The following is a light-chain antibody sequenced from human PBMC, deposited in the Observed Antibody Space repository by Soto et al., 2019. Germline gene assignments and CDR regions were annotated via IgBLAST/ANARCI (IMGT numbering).Light chain of an antibody. CDR2: AAS. V-gene: IGKV1-39*01. CDR3: QQSYSTPFT. Sequence: GDRVTITCRASQSISSYLNWYQQKPGKAPKLLIYAASSLQSGVPSRFSGSGSGTDFTLTISSLQPEDFATYYCQQSYSTPFTLGPGTKVDIK. CDR1: QSISSY. J-gene: IGKJ3*01.